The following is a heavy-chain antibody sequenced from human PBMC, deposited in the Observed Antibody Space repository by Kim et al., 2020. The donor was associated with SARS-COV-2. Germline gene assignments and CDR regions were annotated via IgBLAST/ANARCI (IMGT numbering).Heavy chain of an antibody. V-gene: IGHV3-9*01. J-gene: IGHJ4*01. CDR2: ITWNGGIT. D-gene: IGHD4-17*01. Sequence: GGSLRLSCTASGFSFHDYAMHWVRQPPGKGLEWVSGITWNGGITAYADSVKDRFTISRDNAKNSLYLQMNILSADDTALYYCVKDRSPTVTTEDFDSWG. CDR1: GFSFHDYA. CDR3: VKDRSPTVTTEDFDS.